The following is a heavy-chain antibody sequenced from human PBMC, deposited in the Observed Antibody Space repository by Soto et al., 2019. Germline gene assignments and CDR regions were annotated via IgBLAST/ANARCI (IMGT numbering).Heavy chain of an antibody. J-gene: IGHJ4*02. D-gene: IGHD5-12*01. CDR3: ARDRSRYGFDY. CDR1: GFTFSSYD. V-gene: IGHV3-13*01. CDR2: IGTAGDT. Sequence: PGGSLRLSCAASGFTFSSYDMHWVRQATGKGLEWVSAIGTAGDTYYPGSVKGRFTISRENAKNSLYLQMNSLRAGDTAVYYCARDRSRYGFDYWGQGTLVTVSS.